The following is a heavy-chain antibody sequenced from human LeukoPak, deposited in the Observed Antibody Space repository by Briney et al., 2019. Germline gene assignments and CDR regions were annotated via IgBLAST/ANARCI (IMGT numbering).Heavy chain of an antibody. CDR1: GGSLSSYY. CDR2: IYYSGST. CDR3: ARESRGYFDWLLAAFDI. D-gene: IGHD3-9*01. Sequence: SETLSLTCTVSGGSLSSYYWSWIRQPPGKGLEWIGYIYYSGSTNYNPSLKSRVAISVDTSKNQFSLKLSSVTAADTAVYYCARESRGYFDWLLAAFDIWGQGTMVTVSS. V-gene: IGHV4-59*01. J-gene: IGHJ3*02.